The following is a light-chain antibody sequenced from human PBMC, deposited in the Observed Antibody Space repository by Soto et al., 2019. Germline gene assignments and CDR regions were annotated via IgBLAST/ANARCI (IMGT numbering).Light chain of an antibody. V-gene: IGKV3-20*01. CDR3: QQYGSSPWT. J-gene: IGKJ1*01. CDR1: QSVTTR. Sequence: NVLTLSPGALSLTTGERVTLSCRASQSVTTRLAWYQHKPGQAPRLLIYGASSRATGIPDRFSGSGSGTDFTLTISRLEPEDFAVYFRQQYGSSPWTFGQGTKVDIK. CDR2: GAS.